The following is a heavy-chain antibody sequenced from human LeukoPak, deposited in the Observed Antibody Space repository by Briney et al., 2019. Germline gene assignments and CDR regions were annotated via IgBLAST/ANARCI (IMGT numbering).Heavy chain of an antibody. CDR3: ARYGTAAGLYFDL. CDR1: RFTFSDYW. Sequence: GGSLRLSCAVSRFTFSDYWMNWVRQAPGKGLEWVASINQNGAEKSYVDSVKGRFTISRDNPKNSLYLQMSSLRAEDTAVYYCARYGTAAGLYFDLWGQGTLVTVSS. D-gene: IGHD6-13*01. V-gene: IGHV3-7*01. CDR2: INQNGAEK. J-gene: IGHJ4*01.